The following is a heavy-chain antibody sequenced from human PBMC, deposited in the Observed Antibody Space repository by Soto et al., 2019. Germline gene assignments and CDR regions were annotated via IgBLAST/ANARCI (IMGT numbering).Heavy chain of an antibody. Sequence: QVQLVQSGAEVKKPGASVKVSCKASGYTFTSYDINWVRQATGQGLEWMGWMNPNSGNTGYAQKFQGRVTMTRNTSISTAYMELSSLRSEHTAVYYCARVVVEYQLPQYYMDVWGIGTTVTDSS. CDR3: ARVVVEYQLPQYYMDV. CDR2: MNPNSGNT. D-gene: IGHD2-2*01. J-gene: IGHJ6*03. V-gene: IGHV1-8*01. CDR1: GYTFTSYD.